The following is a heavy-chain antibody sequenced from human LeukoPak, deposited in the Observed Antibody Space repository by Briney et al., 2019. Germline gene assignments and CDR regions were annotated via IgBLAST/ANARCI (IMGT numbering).Heavy chain of an antibody. CDR2: INPSGGST. D-gene: IGHD5-24*01. CDR3: ARVGHRDEDHFDY. Sequence: ASVKVSCKASGYTFTSYYMHWVRQAPGQGLEWMGIINPSGGSTSYAQKFQGRVTMTTDTSTTTAYMDVRSLRSDDTAVYCCARVGHRDEDHFDYWGQGTLVTVSS. V-gene: IGHV1-46*01. J-gene: IGHJ4*02. CDR1: GYTFTSYY.